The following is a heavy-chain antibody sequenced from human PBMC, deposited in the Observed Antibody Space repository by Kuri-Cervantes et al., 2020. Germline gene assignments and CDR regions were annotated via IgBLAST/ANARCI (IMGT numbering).Heavy chain of an antibody. CDR3: ASVLVVPAFAYYGMYV. Sequence: SETLSLTCTVSGGSIISSSYYWGWIRQPPGKGLEWIGCIYYSGSTYYNSSLKSRVTISVDTSKNQFSLKLSSVTAADTDVYYCASVLVVPAFAYYGMYVWGQGTTVTVSS. CDR2: IYYSGST. V-gene: IGHV4-39*07. CDR1: GGSIISSSYY. J-gene: IGHJ6*02. D-gene: IGHD2-2*01.